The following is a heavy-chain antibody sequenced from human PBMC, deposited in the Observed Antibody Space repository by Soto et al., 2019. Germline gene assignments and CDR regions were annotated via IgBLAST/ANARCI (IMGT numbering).Heavy chain of an antibody. CDR3: ARGGIAAAGRRNNWFDP. CDR2: IYHSGST. D-gene: IGHD6-13*01. J-gene: IGHJ5*02. Sequence: PSETLSLTCAVSGGSISSGGYSWSWIRQPPGKGLEWIGYIYHSGSTYYNPSLKSRVTISVDRSKNQFSLKLSSVTAADTAVYYCARGGIAAAGRRNNWFDPWGQETLVTVSS. V-gene: IGHV4-30-2*01. CDR1: GGSISSGGYS.